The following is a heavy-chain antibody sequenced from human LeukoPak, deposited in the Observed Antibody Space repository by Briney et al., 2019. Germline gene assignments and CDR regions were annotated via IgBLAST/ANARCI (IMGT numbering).Heavy chain of an antibody. Sequence: SETLSLTCTVSGYSISSGYYWGWIRQPPGKGLEWIGSIYRSGSTYYNPSLKSRATISVDTSKNQFSLKLSSVTAADTAVYYCAREVEATPYYFDYWGQGTLVTVSS. CDR1: GYSISSGYY. CDR3: AREVEATPYYFDY. D-gene: IGHD1-26*01. V-gene: IGHV4-38-2*02. J-gene: IGHJ4*02. CDR2: IYRSGST.